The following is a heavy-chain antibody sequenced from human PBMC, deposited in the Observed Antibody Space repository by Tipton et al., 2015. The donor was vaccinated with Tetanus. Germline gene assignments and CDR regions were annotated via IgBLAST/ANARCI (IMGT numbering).Heavy chain of an antibody. D-gene: IGHD2-21*02. J-gene: IGHJ4*02. CDR1: GLTFSTYW. CDR3: ARGMAEASNCGGDCYSDY. V-gene: IGHV3-7*04. CDR2: IKQDSTEK. Sequence: SLRLSCAASGLTFSTYWMTWVRQAPGKGLEWVANIKQDSTEKYYVDSVKGRFTVSRDNAKSSLYLQMNSLRVEDTAVYSCARGMAEASNCGGDCYSDYWGQGTLVTVSS.